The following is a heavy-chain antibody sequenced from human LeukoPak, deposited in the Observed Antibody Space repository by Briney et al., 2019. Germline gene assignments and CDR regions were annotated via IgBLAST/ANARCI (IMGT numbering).Heavy chain of an antibody. CDR1: GYTLTELS. CDR2: FDPEDGET. V-gene: IGHV1-24*01. J-gene: IGHJ5*02. CDR3: TLLDSYYDSSGPSWFDP. D-gene: IGHD3-22*01. Sequence: ASVKVSCKVSGYTLTELSMHWVRQAPGKGLEWMGGFDPEDGETIYAQKFQGRVTMTEDTSTDTAYMELSSLRSEDTAVYYCTLLDSYYDSSGPSWFDPWGQGTLVTVSS.